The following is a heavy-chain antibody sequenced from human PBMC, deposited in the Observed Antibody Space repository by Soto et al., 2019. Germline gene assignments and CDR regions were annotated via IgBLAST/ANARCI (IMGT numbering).Heavy chain of an antibody. V-gene: IGHV4-39*01. D-gene: IGHD3-10*01. J-gene: IGHJ6*02. CDR3: ARVGVRGRNGMDV. CDR1: GGSINSSSYY. Sequence: SETLSLTCTVSGGSINSSSYYWGWIRQPPGKGLEWIGNIYYSGSTYYNPSLKSRVTISVDTSRNQFSLILSSVTAADTAVYYCARVGVRGRNGMDVWGQGTTVTVSS. CDR2: IYYSGST.